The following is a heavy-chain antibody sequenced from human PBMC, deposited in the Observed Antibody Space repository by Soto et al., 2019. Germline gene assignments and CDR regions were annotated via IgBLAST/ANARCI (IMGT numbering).Heavy chain of an antibody. CDR3: ARPRHHDYGDPFDY. D-gene: IGHD4-17*01. V-gene: IGHV4-39*01. CDR1: GGSISSSSYY. J-gene: IGHJ4*02. Sequence: SETLSLTCTVSGGSISSSSYYWGWIRQPPGKGLEWIGSIYYSGSTYYNPSLKSRVTISVDTSKNQFSLKLSSVTAADTAVYYCARPRHHDYGDPFDYWGQGTLVTVSS. CDR2: IYYSGST.